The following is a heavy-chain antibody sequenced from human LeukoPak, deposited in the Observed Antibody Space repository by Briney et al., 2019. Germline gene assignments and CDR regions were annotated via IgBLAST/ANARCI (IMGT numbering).Heavy chain of an antibody. D-gene: IGHD2-2*01. V-gene: IGHV4-39*01. Sequence: SETLSLTCTVSGGSISSGYYYWGWIRQPPGKGLEWIATIYYSGSTYSNPSLRSRVAMSIDTSVNEFSLKLSSVTAADTAVYYCAGFIVVVPAAYYYYYGMDVWGKGTTVTVSS. CDR3: AGFIVVVPAAYYYYYGMDV. CDR2: IYYSGST. J-gene: IGHJ6*04. CDR1: GGSISSGYYY.